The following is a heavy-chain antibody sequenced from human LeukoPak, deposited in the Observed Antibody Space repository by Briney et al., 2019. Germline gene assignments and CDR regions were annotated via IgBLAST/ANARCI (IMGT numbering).Heavy chain of an antibody. J-gene: IGHJ3*02. CDR3: ASARLYDFWSGHNAFDI. D-gene: IGHD3-3*01. Sequence: PSETLSLTCAVYGGSFSGYYWSWIRQPPGKGLEWIGEINHSGSTNYNPSLKSRVTISVDTSKNQFSLKLSSVTAADTAVYYCASARLYDFWSGHNAFDIWGQGTMVTVSS. V-gene: IGHV4-34*01. CDR2: INHSGST. CDR1: GGSFSGYY.